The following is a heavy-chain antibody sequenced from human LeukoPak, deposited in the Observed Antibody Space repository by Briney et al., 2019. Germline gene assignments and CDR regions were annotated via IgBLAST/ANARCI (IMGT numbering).Heavy chain of an antibody. CDR1: GFTFSSYA. CDR3: ARDPTLYCGGDCYPFYFDY. D-gene: IGHD2-21*02. V-gene: IGHV3-23*01. CDR2: ISGSGGST. Sequence: GGSLRLSCAASGFTFSSYAMSWVRQAPGKGLEWVSAISGSGGSTYYADSVKGRFTISRDNSKNTLYLQMNSLRAEDTAVYYCARDPTLYCGGDCYPFYFDYWGQGTLVTVSS. J-gene: IGHJ4*02.